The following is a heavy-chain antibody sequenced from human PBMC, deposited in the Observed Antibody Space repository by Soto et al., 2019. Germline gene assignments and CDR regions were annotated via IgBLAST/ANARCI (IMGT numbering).Heavy chain of an antibody. Sequence: GASVKVSCKVSGYTLTELSMHWVRQAPGKGLEWMGGFDPEDGETIYAQKFQGRVTMTEDTSTDTAYMELNSLRAEDTAVYYCARGRGSGINKRWYYYYGMDVWGQGTTVTVSS. D-gene: IGHD3-10*01. CDR2: FDPEDGET. V-gene: IGHV1-24*01. CDR3: ARGRGSGINKRWYYYYGMDV. CDR1: GYTLTELS. J-gene: IGHJ6*02.